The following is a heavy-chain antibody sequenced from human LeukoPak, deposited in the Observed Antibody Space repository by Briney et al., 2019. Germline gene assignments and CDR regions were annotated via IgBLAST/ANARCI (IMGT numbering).Heavy chain of an antibody. J-gene: IGHJ4*02. V-gene: IGHV1-18*01. D-gene: IGHD6-13*01. Sequence: ASVNVSCTASGYTFTSYGISWVRQAPGQGLEWMGWISAYNGNTNYAQKLQGRVTMTTDTSTSTAYMELRSLRSDDTAVYYCARNAALYSSSWPDYWGQGTLVTVSS. CDR1: GYTFTSYG. CDR3: ARNAALYSSSWPDY. CDR2: ISAYNGNT.